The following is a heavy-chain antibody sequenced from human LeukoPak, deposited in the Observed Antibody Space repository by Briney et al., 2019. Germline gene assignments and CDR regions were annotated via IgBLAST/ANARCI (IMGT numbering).Heavy chain of an antibody. CDR1: GFTFRNYY. V-gene: IGHV3-11*01. Sequence: GGSLRLSCAASGFTFRNYYMIWIRQAPEKGLEWLSYISSNGNTVYYADSVRGRFTVSRDNVKNSLFVEMNSLRVEDTAVYYCARDGYNYFDFWGQGTLVTVSS. J-gene: IGHJ4*02. CDR2: ISSNGNTV. CDR3: ARDGYNYFDF. D-gene: IGHD1-1*01.